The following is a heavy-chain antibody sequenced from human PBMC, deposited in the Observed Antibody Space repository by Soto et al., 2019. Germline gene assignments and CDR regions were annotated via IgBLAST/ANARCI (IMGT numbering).Heavy chain of an antibody. V-gene: IGHV3-11*01. D-gene: IGHD3-16*01. CDR1: GFNFSDYY. Sequence: LRLSCSGSGFNFSDYYMNWIRQTPVKGLEWVSSILSLESHKYYAASVMGRFSISRDNAKKSLFLQMNNLRAEDTGIYFCATGLKDASNRPSFDSWGPGTPVTVSS. J-gene: IGHJ4*02. CDR2: ILSLESHK. CDR3: ATGLKDASNRPSFDS.